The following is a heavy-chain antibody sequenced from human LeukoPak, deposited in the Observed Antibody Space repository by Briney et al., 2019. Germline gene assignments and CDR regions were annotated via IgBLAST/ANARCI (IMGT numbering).Heavy chain of an antibody. CDR2: ISIYNGDT. CDR3: ARGYYTRVGATIFDY. J-gene: IGHJ4*02. V-gene: IGHV1-18*01. D-gene: IGHD1-26*01. Sequence: ASVKVSCKASGYTFTSYGISWVRQAPGQGLEWMGWISIYNGDTNYAQKLQGRVTMTRNTSISTAYMELSSLRSEDTAVYYCARGYYTRVGATIFDYWGQGTLVTVSS. CDR1: GYTFTSYG.